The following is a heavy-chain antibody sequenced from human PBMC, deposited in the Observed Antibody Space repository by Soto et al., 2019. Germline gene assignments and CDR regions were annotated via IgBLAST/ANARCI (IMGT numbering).Heavy chain of an antibody. Sequence: QVQLVQSGAEVKKPGASVKVSCKASGYTFTSYGISWVRQAPGQGLEWMGWISAYNGNTNYAQKLQGRVTMTTDTSTSTAYMELRSLRADDTAVYYCARDHRITMVRGGPGWFDPWGQGTLVTVSS. J-gene: IGHJ5*02. D-gene: IGHD3-10*01. CDR1: GYTFTSYG. CDR2: ISAYNGNT. V-gene: IGHV1-18*01. CDR3: ARDHRITMVRGGPGWFDP.